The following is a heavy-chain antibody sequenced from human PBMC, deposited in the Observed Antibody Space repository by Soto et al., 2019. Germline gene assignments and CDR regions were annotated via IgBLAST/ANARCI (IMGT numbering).Heavy chain of an antibody. CDR2: MNPNSGNT. D-gene: IGHD6-13*01. V-gene: IGHV1-8*01. CDR3: AISSSTARYYYYYYMDV. Sequence: QVQLVQSGAEVKKPGASVKVSCKASGYTFTSYDINWVRQATGQGLEWMGWMNPNSGNTGYAQKFQGRVTMTRNTSISTAYMELSSLRSEDTAVYYCAISSSTARYYYYYYMDVWGKGTTVTVSS. CDR1: GYTFTSYD. J-gene: IGHJ6*03.